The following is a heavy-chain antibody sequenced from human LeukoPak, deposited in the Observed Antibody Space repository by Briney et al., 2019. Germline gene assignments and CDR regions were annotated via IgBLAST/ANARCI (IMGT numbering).Heavy chain of an antibody. CDR3: AGASHKVMWFRAYYFDY. J-gene: IGHJ4*02. CDR2: MNPNSGNT. D-gene: IGHD3-10*01. CDR1: GYTFTSYD. V-gene: IGHV1-8*01. Sequence: ASVKVSCKASGYTFTSYDINWVRQATGQGLEWMGWMNPNSGNTGYAQKFQGRVTMTRNTSISTAYMELSSLRSEDTAVYYCAGASHKVMWFRAYYFDYWGQGTLVTVSS.